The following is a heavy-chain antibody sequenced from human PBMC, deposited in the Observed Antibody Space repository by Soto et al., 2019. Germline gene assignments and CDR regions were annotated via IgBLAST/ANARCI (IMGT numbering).Heavy chain of an antibody. J-gene: IGHJ4*02. D-gene: IGHD3-10*01. CDR1: GFTFSSYG. CDR3: ARGALLWFGEEGSDY. Sequence: GGSLRLSCAASGFTFSSYGMHWVRQAPGKGLEWVSSISSSSSYIYYADSVKGRFTISRDNAKNSLYLQMNSLRAEDTAVYYCARGALLWFGEEGSDYWGQGTLVTVSS. CDR2: ISSSSSYI. V-gene: IGHV3-21*01.